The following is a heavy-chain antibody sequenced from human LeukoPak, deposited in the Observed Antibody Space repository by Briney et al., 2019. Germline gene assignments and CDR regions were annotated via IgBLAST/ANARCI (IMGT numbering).Heavy chain of an antibody. D-gene: IGHD6-19*01. J-gene: IGHJ5*02. V-gene: IGHV3-7*01. CDR2: IKQDGSEK. Sequence: QPGGSLRLSCAASGFTFSSYWMSWVRQAPGKGLEWVANIKQDGSEKYYVDSVKGRFTISRDNAKNSLYLQMNSLRAEDTAVYYCARVPIAVAGKYWFDPWGQGTLVTVSS. CDR1: GFTFSSYW. CDR3: ARVPIAVAGKYWFDP.